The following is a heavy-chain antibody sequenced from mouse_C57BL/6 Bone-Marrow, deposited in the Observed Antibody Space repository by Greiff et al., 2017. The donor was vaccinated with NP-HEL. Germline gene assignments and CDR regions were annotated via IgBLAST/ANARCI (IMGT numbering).Heavy chain of an antibody. D-gene: IGHD2-3*01. CDR3: ARDYDGYWYFDV. CDR1: GFPITSGYY. V-gene: IGHV12-3*01. Sequence: VQLVESGPGLVKPSQSLFLTCSITGFPITSGYYWIWIRQSPGKPLEWMGYITHSGETFYNPSLQSPITITRETSKNQFFLQLNSVTTEDTAMYYCARDYDGYWYFDVWGTGTTVTVSS. J-gene: IGHJ1*03. CDR2: ITHSGET.